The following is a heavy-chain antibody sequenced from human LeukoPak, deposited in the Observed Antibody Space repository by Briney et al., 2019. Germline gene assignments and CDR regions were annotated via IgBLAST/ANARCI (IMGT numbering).Heavy chain of an antibody. V-gene: IGHV4-34*01. CDR1: GGSISSYY. CDR3: ARQRSPRGGWSPSIDY. Sequence: SETLSLTCTVSGGSISSYYWSWIRQPPGKGLEWIGEINHSGSTNYNPSLKSRVTISVDTSKNQFSLKLSSVTAADTAVYYCARQRSPRGGWSPSIDYWGQGTLVTVSS. D-gene: IGHD6-19*01. CDR2: INHSGST. J-gene: IGHJ4*02.